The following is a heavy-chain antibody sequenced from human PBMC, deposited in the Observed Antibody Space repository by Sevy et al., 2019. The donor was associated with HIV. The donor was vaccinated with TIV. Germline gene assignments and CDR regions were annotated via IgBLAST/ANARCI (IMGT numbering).Heavy chain of an antibody. D-gene: IGHD3-16*01. V-gene: IGHV3-15*01. CDR2: IKSEVDGGAI. Sequence: GGSLRLSCTASGFTFSSAWMSWVRQAPGKGREWVGRIKSEVDGGAIDYAAPVKDRFSISREDSKTTVYLQMNSLKTEDTAVDYCITDTEYMCYDEEVMIYYCDGMDVWGQGTTVTVSS. J-gene: IGHJ6*02. CDR3: ITDTEYMCYDEEVMIYYCDGMDV. CDR1: GFTFSSAW.